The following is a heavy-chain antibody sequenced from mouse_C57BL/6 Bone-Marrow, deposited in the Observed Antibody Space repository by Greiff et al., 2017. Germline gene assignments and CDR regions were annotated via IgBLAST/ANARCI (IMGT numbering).Heavy chain of an antibody. V-gene: IGHV1-19*01. J-gene: IGHJ3*01. Sequence: VQLQQSGPVLVKPGASVKMSCKASGYTFTDYYMNWVKQSHGKSLEWIGVINPYNGGTSYNQKFKGKATLTVDTSSSTAYMELNSLTSEDSAVYYCHYYGSSPWFAYWGQGTLVTVSA. CDR1: GYTFTDYY. D-gene: IGHD1-1*01. CDR3: HYYGSSPWFAY. CDR2: INPYNGGT.